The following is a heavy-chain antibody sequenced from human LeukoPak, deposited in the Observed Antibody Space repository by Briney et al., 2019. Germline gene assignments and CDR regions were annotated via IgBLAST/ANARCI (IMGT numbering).Heavy chain of an antibody. CDR2: IYSDGIT. CDR3: ARDLLSGNSSSSD. Sequence: GGSLRLSCAASGFTVSNSYVTWVRQAPGKGLEWVSVIYSDGITYYADSVKGRFTISRDNSKNTLYLQMNSLRAEDTAVYYCARDLLSGNSSSSDWGQGTLVTVSS. J-gene: IGHJ4*02. V-gene: IGHV3-53*01. CDR1: GFTVSNSY. D-gene: IGHD6-6*01.